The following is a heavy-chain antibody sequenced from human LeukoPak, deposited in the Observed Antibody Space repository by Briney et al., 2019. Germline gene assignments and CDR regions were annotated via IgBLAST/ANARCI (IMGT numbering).Heavy chain of an antibody. V-gene: IGHV1-18*01. CDR1: GYTFTSYG. D-gene: IGHD1-26*01. J-gene: IGHJ3*02. CDR2: ISAYNGNT. Sequence: ASVKVSCKASGYTFTSYGISWVRQAPGQGLEWMGWISAYNGNTNYAQKLQGRVTMTTDTSTSTAYMELRSLRSDDTAVYYCARDLGGSYWGWRAFDIWGQGTMVTVSS. CDR3: ARDLGGSYWGWRAFDI.